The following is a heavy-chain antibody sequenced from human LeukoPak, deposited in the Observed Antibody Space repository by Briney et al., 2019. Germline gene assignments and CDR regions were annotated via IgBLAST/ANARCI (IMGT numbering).Heavy chain of an antibody. Sequence: SETLSLTCTVSGGFVSTYWWNWIRQPPGKGLEWIGYIGYSGTTNYNYNPSLKSRVNISLDMSMKQWTLKLISVTAADRAVYYCARETFGTGSYATWGQGTLVAVSS. D-gene: IGHD3/OR15-3a*01. CDR2: IGYSGTT. J-gene: IGHJ5*02. CDR1: GGFVSTYW. V-gene: IGHV4-59*02. CDR3: ARETFGTGSYAT.